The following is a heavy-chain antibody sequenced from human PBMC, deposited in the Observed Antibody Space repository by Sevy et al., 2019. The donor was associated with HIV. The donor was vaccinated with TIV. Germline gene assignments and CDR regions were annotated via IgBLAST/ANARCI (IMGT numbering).Heavy chain of an antibody. Sequence: ASVKVSCKASGYTFTSYGISWVRQAPGQGLEWMGWISAYNGNTNYAQKLQGRVTMTTDTSTSTAYMELRSLRSDDTAVYYCASEVGDCGGGCYLSGDWFDPWGQGTLVTVSS. J-gene: IGHJ5*02. CDR1: GYTFTSYG. CDR3: ASEVGDCGGGCYLSGDWFDP. CDR2: ISAYNGNT. D-gene: IGHD2-21*01. V-gene: IGHV1-18*01.